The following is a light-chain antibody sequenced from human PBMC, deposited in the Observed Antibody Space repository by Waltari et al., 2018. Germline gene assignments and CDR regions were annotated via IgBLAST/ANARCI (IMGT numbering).Light chain of an antibody. CDR2: LVS. CDR1: KLGDRS. Sequence: SFDLTQPPSVSVSPGQTASITCSGAKLGDRSACWYQQKPGQSPVLVLYLVSKRPSAIAERFSGSKSGNTATLPISGTQAVDEADYYYQAWDTSSYIFGTGTKVTVL. V-gene: IGLV3-1*01. CDR3: QAWDTSSYI. J-gene: IGLJ1*01.